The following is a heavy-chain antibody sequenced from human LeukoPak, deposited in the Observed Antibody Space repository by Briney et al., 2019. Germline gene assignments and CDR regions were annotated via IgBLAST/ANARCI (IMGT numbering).Heavy chain of an antibody. Sequence: GGSLRLSCAASGFSFSSYAMSWVRQAPGKGLEWVAVIWYDGSNKYHADSVKGRFTISRDNSKNTLYLQMNSLRAEDTAVYYCARDLRSRIAARLLLDSSGGYWGQGTLVTVSS. CDR3: ARDLRSRIAARLLLDSSGGY. V-gene: IGHV3-33*08. CDR1: GFSFSSYA. J-gene: IGHJ4*02. CDR2: IWYDGSNK. D-gene: IGHD6-6*01.